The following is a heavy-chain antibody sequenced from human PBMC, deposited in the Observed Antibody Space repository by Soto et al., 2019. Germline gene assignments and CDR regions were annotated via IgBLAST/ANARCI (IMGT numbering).Heavy chain of an antibody. CDR3: ASAAREYYYYGMDV. J-gene: IGHJ6*02. V-gene: IGHV3-23*01. CDR1: GFTFSSYA. Sequence: EVQLLESGGGLVQPGGSLRLSCAASGFTFSSYAMSWVRQAPGKGLEWVSAISGSGGSTYYADSVKGRITISRDKSKNKLYLQMNSPRAEDTAVYYCASAAREYYYYGMDVWGQGTTVTVSS. CDR2: ISGSGGST.